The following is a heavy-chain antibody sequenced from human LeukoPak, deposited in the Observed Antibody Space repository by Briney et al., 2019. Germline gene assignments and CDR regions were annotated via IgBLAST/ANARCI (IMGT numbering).Heavy chain of an antibody. CDR1: GYSFTSYW. J-gene: IGHJ3*02. D-gene: IGHD2-15*01. V-gene: IGHV5-51*01. CDR3: ARGYCSGGSCYDAFDI. Sequence: GESLKISCKGSGYSFTSYWIGWARQMPGKGLEWMGIIYPGDSDTRYSPSFQGQVTISADKSISTAYLQWSSLKASDTAMYYCARGYCSGGSCYDAFDIWGQGTMVTVPS. CDR2: IYPGDSDT.